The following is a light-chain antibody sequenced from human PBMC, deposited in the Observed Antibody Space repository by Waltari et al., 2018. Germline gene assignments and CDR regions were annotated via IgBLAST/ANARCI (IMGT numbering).Light chain of an antibody. CDR2: GAS. J-gene: IGKJ1*01. CDR3: QQYGSSPWT. V-gene: IGKV3-20*01. CDR1: QSVSRSY. Sequence: EIVLTQSPGTLSLSPGERATLSCRASQSVSRSYLAWDQQELGQAPRLVIYGASSRATGIPDRFSGSGSGTDFTLTISRLEPEHFAVYYCQQYGSSPWTFGQGTKVEIK.